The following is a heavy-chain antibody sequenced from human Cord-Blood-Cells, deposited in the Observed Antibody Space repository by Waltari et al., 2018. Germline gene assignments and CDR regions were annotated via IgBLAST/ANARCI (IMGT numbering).Heavy chain of an antibody. CDR3: ARSSRYYYGSGSPYFDY. V-gene: IGHV4-59*01. D-gene: IGHD3-10*01. CDR1: GGSISSYY. CDR2: IYYRGST. Sequence: QVQLQESGPGLVKPSETLSLTCTVSGGSISSYYWSWLRQPPGKGLEWIGYIYYRGSTNYNPSLKSRVTISVDTSKTQFSLKLSSVTAADTAVYYCARSSRYYYGSGSPYFDYWGQGTLVTVSS. J-gene: IGHJ4*02.